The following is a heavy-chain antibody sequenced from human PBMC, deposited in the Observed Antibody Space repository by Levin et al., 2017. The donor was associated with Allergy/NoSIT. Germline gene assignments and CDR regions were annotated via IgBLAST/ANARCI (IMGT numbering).Heavy chain of an antibody. J-gene: IGHJ4*02. CDR1: GGTFSRYT. CDR3: ATLRYISGGYYFEY. CDR2: IAPTIGTP. V-gene: IGHV1-69*13. D-gene: IGHD2-15*01. Sequence: SVKVSCKASGGTFSRYTLTWVRLAPGQGLDWMGGIAPTIGTPNYAQKFQGRVTITADESTSTTYMDLRGLRSEDTAVYYCATLRYISGGYYFEYWGQGTLVIVSS.